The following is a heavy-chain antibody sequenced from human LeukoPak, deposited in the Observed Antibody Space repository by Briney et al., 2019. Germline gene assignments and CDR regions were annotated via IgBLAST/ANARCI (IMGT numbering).Heavy chain of an antibody. D-gene: IGHD1-26*01. CDR1: GGSISSYY. CDR3: AREGPIVGALDY. Sequence: SETLSLTCTVSGGSISSYYWGWIRQPAGKGLEWIGRIYTSGSTNYNPSLKSRVTMSVDTSKNQFSLKLSSVTAADTAVYYCAREGPIVGALDYWGQGTLVTVSS. V-gene: IGHV4-4*07. CDR2: IYTSGST. J-gene: IGHJ4*02.